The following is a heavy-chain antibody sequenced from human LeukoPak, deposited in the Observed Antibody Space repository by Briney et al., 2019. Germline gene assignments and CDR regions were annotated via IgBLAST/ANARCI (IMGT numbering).Heavy chain of an antibody. CDR2: NNPNSGGT. D-gene: IGHD3-9*01. CDR3: ARSPHILTGENFDY. J-gene: IGHJ4*02. Sequence: ASVKVSCKASGYTFTGYYMHWVRQAPGQGLEWMGWNNPNSGGTNYAQKFQGRVTMTRDTPITTAYMEMSRLRSDDTALYYCARSPHILTGENFDYWGQGTLVTVSS. V-gene: IGHV1-2*02. CDR1: GYTFTGYY.